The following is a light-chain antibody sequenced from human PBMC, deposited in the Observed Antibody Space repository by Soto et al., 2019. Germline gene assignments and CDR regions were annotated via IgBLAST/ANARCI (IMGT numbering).Light chain of an antibody. Sequence: ALTPPRSVSGSPGQSVTFSCTGTSSAVGAYDFVSWSPHPPGKAPTLIIYDATRRPSGVPDRFSGSKSGNTASLTISGLQAEDEADYFCCSYAGSYSYVFGTGTKSPS. CDR1: SSAVGAYDF. J-gene: IGLJ1*01. CDR3: CSYAGSYSYV. CDR2: DAT. V-gene: IGLV2-11*01.